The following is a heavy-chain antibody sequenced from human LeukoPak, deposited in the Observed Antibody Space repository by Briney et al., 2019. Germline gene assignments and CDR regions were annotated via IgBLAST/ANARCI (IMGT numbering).Heavy chain of an antibody. J-gene: IGHJ6*03. CDR1: GFTFSSYG. CDR2: ISSSSSYI. V-gene: IGHV3-21*01. Sequence: GGSLRLSCAASGFTFSSYGMHWVRQAPGKGLELVSSISSSSSYIYYADSVKGGFTISRDKTKDSLYLQMNSLRAEDTAVYYCARDRSLDWGVGYYYYMDVWGKGTTVTVSS. D-gene: IGHD3-16*01. CDR3: ARDRSLDWGVGYYYYMDV.